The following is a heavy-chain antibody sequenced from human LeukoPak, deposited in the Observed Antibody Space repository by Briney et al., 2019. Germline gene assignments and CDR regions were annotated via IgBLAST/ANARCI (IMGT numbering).Heavy chain of an antibody. CDR1: GYRFTSDW. Sequence: GESLKISCQGSGYRFTSDWIVWVRQMPGKGLEWMGIIYPGGSDTRYSPSFQGQVTISADKSISTAYLQWSSLKAPDTAMYYCARGRHGCTDLDYWGKGTLVTVSS. CDR2: IYPGGSDT. D-gene: IGHD5-24*01. J-gene: IGHJ4*02. V-gene: IGHV5-51*01. CDR3: ARGRHGCTDLDY.